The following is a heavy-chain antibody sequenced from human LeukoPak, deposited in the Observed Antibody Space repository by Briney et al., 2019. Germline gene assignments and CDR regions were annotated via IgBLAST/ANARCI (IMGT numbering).Heavy chain of an antibody. CDR3: ARETLSSGWYPPDY. J-gene: IGHJ4*02. D-gene: IGHD6-19*01. CDR1: GFTFSTYA. V-gene: IGHV3-30-3*01. Sequence: GGSLRLSCAASGFTFSTYALHWVRQAPGKGLEWVAVISYDGSKKFYADSVKGRFTISRDNSNNTVYLQMTSLRAKDTAVYYCARETLSSGWYPPDYWGQGTLVTVSS. CDR2: ISYDGSKK.